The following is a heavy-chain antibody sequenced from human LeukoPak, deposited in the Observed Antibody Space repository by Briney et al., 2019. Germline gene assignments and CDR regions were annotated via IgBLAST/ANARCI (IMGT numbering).Heavy chain of an antibody. CDR1: GFTFSNYW. CDR3: AREYAGSYYY. V-gene: IGHV3-48*01. J-gene: IGHJ4*02. D-gene: IGHD1-26*01. Sequence: PGGSLRLSCAASGFTFSNYWMNWVRQAPGKGLEWVSYISSSTSTIYYADSVKGRFTISRDNAKNSLYLQMNSLRAEDTAVYYCAREYAGSYYYWGQGTLVTVSS. CDR2: ISSSTSTI.